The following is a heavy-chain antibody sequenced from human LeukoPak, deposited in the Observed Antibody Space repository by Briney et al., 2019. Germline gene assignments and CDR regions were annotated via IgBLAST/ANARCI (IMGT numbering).Heavy chain of an antibody. J-gene: IGHJ3*02. Sequence: PGGSLRLSCAASGFTFTTYGMHWVRQAPGKGLEWVAFIRYDGSKEYFADSVKGRFTISRDNSKNTLYLLMGSLRPEGTAVYYCAKELGVAAAEEGFDTWGQGTTVTVSS. CDR1: GFTFTTYG. V-gene: IGHV3-30*02. CDR3: AKELGVAAAEEGFDT. D-gene: IGHD6-13*01. CDR2: IRYDGSKE.